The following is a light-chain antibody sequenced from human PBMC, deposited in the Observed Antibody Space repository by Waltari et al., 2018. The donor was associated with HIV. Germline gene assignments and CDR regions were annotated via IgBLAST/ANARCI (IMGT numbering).Light chain of an antibody. CDR3: QSYDSSLNGLYV. CDR1: SSNLGAGYD. Sequence: QSVLTQPPSVSGAPGQRVTVSCTGSSSNLGAGYDIHWYQHLPGTAPKLLISGNSYRPSGVPDRFSGSKSGTSASLAITDLQAEDEADYYCQSYDSSLNGLYVFGTGTKVTVL. J-gene: IGLJ1*01. CDR2: GNS. V-gene: IGLV1-40*01.